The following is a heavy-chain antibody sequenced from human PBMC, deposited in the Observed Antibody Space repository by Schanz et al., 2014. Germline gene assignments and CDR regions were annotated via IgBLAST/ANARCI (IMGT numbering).Heavy chain of an antibody. J-gene: IGHJ4*02. D-gene: IGHD3-10*01. CDR2: INTNTGNP. Sequence: QVQLVESGSELKKPGASVKVSCKASGYTLTHYAMNWVRQAPGQGPEWMGWINTNTGNPTYAQGFTGRFVFSLDTSVSTAYLQISSLKAEDTAVYFCAREGLSYYYVSGSYYMGYYFNYWGQGTLVTVPS. CDR3: AREGLSYYYVSGSYYMGYYFNY. V-gene: IGHV7-4-1*02. CDR1: GYTLTHYA.